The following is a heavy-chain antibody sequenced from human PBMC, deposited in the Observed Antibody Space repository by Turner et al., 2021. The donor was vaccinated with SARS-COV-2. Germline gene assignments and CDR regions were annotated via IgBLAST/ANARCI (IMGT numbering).Heavy chain of an antibody. D-gene: IGHD3-3*01. CDR1: GFTVSSNY. J-gene: IGHJ4*02. Sequence: EVQLVETGGGLIQPGGSLRLSCAASGFTVSSNYMSWVRQAPGKGLEWVSVIYSGGSTYYADSVKGRFTISRDNSKNTVYLQMNRLRAEDTAVYYCARGSHDFWSGYYPSYFDYWGQGTLVTVSS. CDR2: IYSGGST. V-gene: IGHV3-53*02. CDR3: ARGSHDFWSGYYPSYFDY.